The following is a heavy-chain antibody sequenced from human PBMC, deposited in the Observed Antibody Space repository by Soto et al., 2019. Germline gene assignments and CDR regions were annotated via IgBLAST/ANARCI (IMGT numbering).Heavy chain of an antibody. V-gene: IGHV3-30*18. Sequence: PGGSLILSWASAGFTFSSYCMHWVRPAPGKGLEWVAVISYDGSNKYYADSVKGRFTISRDNSKNTLYLQMNSLRAEDTAVYYCAKKGLWFGELYYGMDVWGQGTTVTGSS. J-gene: IGHJ6*02. CDR2: ISYDGSNK. D-gene: IGHD3-10*01. CDR1: GFTFSSYC. CDR3: AKKGLWFGELYYGMDV.